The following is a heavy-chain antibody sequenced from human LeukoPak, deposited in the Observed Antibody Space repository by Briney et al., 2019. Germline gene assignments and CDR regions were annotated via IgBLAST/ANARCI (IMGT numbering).Heavy chain of an antibody. Sequence: GGSLRLSCAASGFTFSSYAMHWVRQAPGKGLEWVSAISSSGGSTYYADSVKGRFTISRDNSKNTLYLQMNSLRAEDTAVYYCAKGTLDIVVVPAAPKVYYFDYWGQGTLVTVSS. CDR2: ISSSGGST. V-gene: IGHV3-23*01. D-gene: IGHD2-2*01. J-gene: IGHJ4*02. CDR3: AKGTLDIVVVPAAPKVYYFDY. CDR1: GFTFSSYA.